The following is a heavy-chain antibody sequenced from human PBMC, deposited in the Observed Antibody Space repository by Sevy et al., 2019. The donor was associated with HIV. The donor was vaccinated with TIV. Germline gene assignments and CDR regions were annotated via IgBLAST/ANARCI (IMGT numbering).Heavy chain of an antibody. CDR3: ARDGSTGYDCATGVGLDAFDI. D-gene: IGHD5-12*01. CDR2: MYHRGST. Sequence: SETLSLTCTVSGYSISSGYYWGWIRQPPGKGLEWIGSMYHRGSTYYNPSPKSRVTISVDTSKNQISLKLSSVTAADTAVYYCARDGSTGYDCATGVGLDAFDIWGQGTMVTVSS. CDR1: GYSISSGYY. V-gene: IGHV4-38-2*02. J-gene: IGHJ3*02.